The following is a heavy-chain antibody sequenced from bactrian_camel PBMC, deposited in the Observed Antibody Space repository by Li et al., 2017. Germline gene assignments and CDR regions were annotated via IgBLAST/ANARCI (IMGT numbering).Heavy chain of an antibody. CDR2: IVDADNT. V-gene: IGHV3S55*01. D-gene: IGHD2*01. J-gene: IGHJ4*01. CDR3: AVSRSGCLTSCRGTYCPRPV. CDR1: GRSNENYF. Sequence: HVQLVESGGGSVQAGGSLRLSCAISGRSNENYFLAWFRQPPGKEREGVGAIVDADNTNYADSVRGRFTISRDNARNTLYLQMNRLTSEDTAMYYCAVSRSGCLTSCRGTYCPRPVGGQGTQVTVS.